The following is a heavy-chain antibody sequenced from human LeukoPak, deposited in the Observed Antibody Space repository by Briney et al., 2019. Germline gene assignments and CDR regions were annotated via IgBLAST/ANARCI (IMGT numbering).Heavy chain of an antibody. D-gene: IGHD2-2*01. CDR2: INPSGGST. CDR3: ARARIVVVPAAKNDAFDI. V-gene: IGHV1-46*01. Sequence: GASVKVSCKASGYTFSNYCMHWVRQAPGQGLEWMGIINPSGGSTSYAQKFQGRVTMTRDMSTSTVYMELSSLRSEDTAVYYCARARIVVVPAAKNDAFDIWGQGTMVTVSS. J-gene: IGHJ3*02. CDR1: GYTFSNYC.